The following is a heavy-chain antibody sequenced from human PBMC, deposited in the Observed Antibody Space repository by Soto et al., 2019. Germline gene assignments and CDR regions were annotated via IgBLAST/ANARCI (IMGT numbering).Heavy chain of an antibody. CDR3: ARPFKNRGYWFDP. CDR1: GGSISSSSFY. J-gene: IGHJ5*02. CDR2: IYYSGST. V-gene: IGHV4-39*01. D-gene: IGHD3-3*01. Sequence: PSETLSLTCTVSGGSISSSSFYWGWIRQSPGKGLEYIGSIYYSGSTYYNPSLKSRVTIYVDTSRNQFSLKLSSVTAADTAVYYCARPFKNRGYWFDPWGQGTLVTVSS.